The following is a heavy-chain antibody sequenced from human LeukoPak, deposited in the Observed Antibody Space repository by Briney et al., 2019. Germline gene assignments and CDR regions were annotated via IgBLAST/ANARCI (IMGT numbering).Heavy chain of an antibody. CDR3: AREDYGDYYFDY. Sequence: GGSLRLSCAASGFTFSSYTMYWVRQAPGKGLEWVAGISYDGSKKYYVDSVKGRFTISRDNSKNTLFLQMNSLRAEDTAVYSCAREDYGDYYFDYWGQGTLVTVSS. V-gene: IGHV3-30*03. D-gene: IGHD4-17*01. CDR1: GFTFSSYT. CDR2: ISYDGSKK. J-gene: IGHJ4*02.